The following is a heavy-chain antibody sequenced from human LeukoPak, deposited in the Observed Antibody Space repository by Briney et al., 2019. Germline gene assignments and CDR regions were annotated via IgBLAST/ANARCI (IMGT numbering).Heavy chain of an antibody. V-gene: IGHV1-2*02. Sequence: GASVKVSCKASGYTFTGYYMHWVRQAPGQGLEWMGWINPNSGGTNYAQKFQGRVTITADESTSTAYMELSSLRSEDTAVYYCAGTANPTVWFYSMDVWAKGPRSPSP. J-gene: IGHJ6*03. CDR1: GYTFTGYY. D-gene: IGHD2-21*02. CDR2: INPNSGGT. CDR3: AGTANPTVWFYSMDV.